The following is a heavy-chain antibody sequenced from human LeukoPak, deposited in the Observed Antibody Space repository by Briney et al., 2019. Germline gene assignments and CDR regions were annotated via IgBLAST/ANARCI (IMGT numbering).Heavy chain of an antibody. D-gene: IGHD3-22*01. CDR2: ISGSGGST. J-gene: IGHJ4*02. Sequence: GGSLRLSCAASGFTFSSYAMSWVRQAPGKGLEWVSAISGSGGSTYYADSVKCRFTISRDNSKNTLYLQMNSLRAGDTAIYYCAKSSYYDSSGFYREYYFDYWGQGTLVPVSS. CDR1: GFTFSSYA. CDR3: AKSSYYDSSGFYREYYFDY. V-gene: IGHV3-23*01.